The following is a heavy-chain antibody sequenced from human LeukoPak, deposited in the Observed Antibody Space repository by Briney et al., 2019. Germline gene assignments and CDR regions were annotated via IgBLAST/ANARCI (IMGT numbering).Heavy chain of an antibody. CDR1: GYSISSGYY. CDR3: ASLPGYRYGTGIDY. D-gene: IGHD5-18*01. CDR2: IYHSGST. V-gene: IGHV4-38-2*01. Sequence: PSETLSLTCAVSGYSISSGYYWGWIRQPPGKGLEWIGSIYHSGSTYYNPSLKSRVTISVDTSKNQFSLKLSSVTAADTAVYYCASLPGYRYGTGIDYWGQGTLVTVSS. J-gene: IGHJ4*02.